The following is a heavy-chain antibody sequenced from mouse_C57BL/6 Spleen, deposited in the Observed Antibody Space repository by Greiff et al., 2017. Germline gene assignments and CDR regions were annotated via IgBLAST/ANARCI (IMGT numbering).Heavy chain of an antibody. CDR2: INPGSGGT. CDR1: GYAFTNYL. Sequence: QVQLQQSGAELVRPGTSVKVSCKASGYAFTNYLIEWVKQRPGQGLEWIGVINPGSGGTNYNEKFKGKATLTADKSSRTAYMQLSSLTSEDSAVYFCARGGNDGYPFDYWGQGTTLTVSS. CDR3: ARGGNDGYPFDY. D-gene: IGHD2-3*01. J-gene: IGHJ2*01. V-gene: IGHV1-54*01.